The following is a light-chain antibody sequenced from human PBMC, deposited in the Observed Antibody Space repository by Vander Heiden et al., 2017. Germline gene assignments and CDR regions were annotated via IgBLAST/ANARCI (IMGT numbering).Light chain of an antibody. CDR3: QQANSFPLT. CDR2: AAS. J-gene: IGKJ4*01. V-gene: IGKV1-12*01. Sequence: DIQMPQSPSSVSAAVGDRVTITCRASQGISSWLVWYQQKPGKAPNLLIYAASRLQSGVPSRFSGSGSGTDFTLTINSLQPEDFATYYCQQANSFPLTFGGGTKVEIK. CDR1: QGISSW.